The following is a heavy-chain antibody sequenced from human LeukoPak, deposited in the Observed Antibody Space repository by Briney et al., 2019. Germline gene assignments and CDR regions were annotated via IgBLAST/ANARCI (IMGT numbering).Heavy chain of an antibody. CDR3: ARRREYSSSEGPNNNWFDP. D-gene: IGHD6-6*01. CDR1: GGSFSGYY. V-gene: IGHV4-34*01. J-gene: IGHJ5*02. Sequence: PSETLSLTCAVDGGSFSGYYWSWIRQPPGKGLEWIGEINHSGSTNYNPSLKSRVTISVDTSKNQFSLKLSSVTAADTAVYYCARRREYSSSEGPNNNWFDPWGQGTLVTVSS. CDR2: INHSGST.